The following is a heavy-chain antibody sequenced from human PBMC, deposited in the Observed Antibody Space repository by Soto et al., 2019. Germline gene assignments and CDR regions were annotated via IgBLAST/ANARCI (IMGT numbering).Heavy chain of an antibody. CDR2: INPNSGIA. V-gene: IGHV1-69*10. D-gene: IGHD1-7*01. CDR3: ARENNWNYGHGAFDI. J-gene: IGHJ3*02. Sequence: SVKVSCKASGYTFTGYYMHWVRQAPGQGLEWMGWINPNSGIANYAQKFQGRVTITADKSTSTAYMELSSLRSEDTAVYYCARENNWNYGHGAFDIWGQGTMVTVSS. CDR1: GYTFTGYY.